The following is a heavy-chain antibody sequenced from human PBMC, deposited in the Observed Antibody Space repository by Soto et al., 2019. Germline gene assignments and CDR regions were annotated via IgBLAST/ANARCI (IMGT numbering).Heavy chain of an antibody. CDR3: ARGGVASRSAGNCYPQIY. J-gene: IGHJ4*02. CDR1: GFTFSTYW. Sequence: GGSLRLSCAASGFTFSTYWMHWVRQAPGEGLVWVSRIKSDGTTTTYADSVKGRFTISRDNAKNTLYLQMNSLRADDTAVYYCARGGVASRSAGNCYPQIYWGQGALVTVSS. V-gene: IGHV3-74*01. D-gene: IGHD2-15*01. CDR2: IKSDGTTT.